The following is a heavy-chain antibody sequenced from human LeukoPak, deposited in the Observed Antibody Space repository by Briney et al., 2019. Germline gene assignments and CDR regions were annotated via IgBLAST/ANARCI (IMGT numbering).Heavy chain of an antibody. Sequence: PGGSLRLSCAASGFTFSSYTMNWVRQAPGKGLEWVSSVSRRSTYIFYADSVKGRFTISRDDAENSVFLQMSSLRVEDTAVYYCVRGPTGLPRIYVETSGYKKLLDQDAFDVWGQGMMVIVSS. J-gene: IGHJ3*01. CDR3: VRGPTGLPRIYVETSGYKKLLDQDAFDV. CDR2: VSRRSTYI. D-gene: IGHD3-22*01. V-gene: IGHV3-21*01. CDR1: GFTFSSYT.